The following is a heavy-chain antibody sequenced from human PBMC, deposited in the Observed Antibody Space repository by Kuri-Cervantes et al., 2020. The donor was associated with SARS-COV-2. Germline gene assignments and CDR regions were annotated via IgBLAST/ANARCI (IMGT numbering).Heavy chain of an antibody. D-gene: IGHD3-10*01. CDR1: GDSVSSNSAA. V-gene: IGHV6-1*01. Sequence: SETLSLTCAISGDSVSSNSAAWNWIRQSPSRDIEWLGRTYYRSKWYNDYAISVKSRITIDPDTSKNQFSLQLSSVIPEDTAVYYCAAGRFGELEFWGQGTLVTVSS. CDR3: AAGRFGELEF. J-gene: IGHJ4*02. CDR2: TYYRSKWYN.